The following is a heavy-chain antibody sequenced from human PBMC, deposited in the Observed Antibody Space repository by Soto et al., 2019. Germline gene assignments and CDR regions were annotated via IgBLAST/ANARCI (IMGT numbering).Heavy chain of an antibody. CDR1: GYSFTFANYW. CDR3: ARRTYGSGWRHYFDY. V-gene: IGHV5-51*01. J-gene: IGHJ4*02. D-gene: IGHD6-19*01. CDR2: ISPHDSNT. Sequence: PGESLKISCKTSGYSFTFANYWIGWVRQMPGKGLEWMGIISPHDSNTRYSPSFQGQVTISADKSLSTAYLQWNTLRASDTAMYYCARRTYGSGWRHYFDYWGQGTLVTVSS.